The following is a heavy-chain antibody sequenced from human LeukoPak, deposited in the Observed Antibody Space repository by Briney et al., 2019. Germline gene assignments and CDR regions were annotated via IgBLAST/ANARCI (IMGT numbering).Heavy chain of an antibody. CDR3: ARQLGSGSYYKDY. CDR1: GGSISSSSDY. CDR2: IYYSGST. V-gene: IGHV4-39*01. D-gene: IGHD3-10*01. J-gene: IGHJ4*02. Sequence: PSETLSLTCTVSGGSISSSSDYWGWIRQPPGKGLEWIGSIYYSGSTYYNPSLKSRVTVSVDTSKNQFSLKLSSVTAADTAVYYCARQLGSGSYYKDYWGQGTLVTVSS.